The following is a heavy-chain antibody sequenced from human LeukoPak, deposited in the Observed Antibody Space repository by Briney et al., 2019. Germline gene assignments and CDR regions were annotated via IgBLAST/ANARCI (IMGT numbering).Heavy chain of an antibody. V-gene: IGHV4-34*01. CDR1: GFTFSSYA. CDR3: ARVQIAYSYGLFDY. Sequence: PGGSLRLSCAASGFTFSSYAMSWVRQAPGKGLEWIGEINHSGSTNYNPSLKSRVTISVDTSKNQFSLKLSSVTAADTAVYYCARVQIAYSYGLFDYWGQGTLVTVSS. J-gene: IGHJ4*02. D-gene: IGHD5-18*01. CDR2: INHSGST.